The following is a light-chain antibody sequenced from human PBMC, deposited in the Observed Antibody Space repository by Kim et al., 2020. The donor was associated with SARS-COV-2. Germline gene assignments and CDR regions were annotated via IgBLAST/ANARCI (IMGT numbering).Light chain of an antibody. CDR3: CTYAGGPYV. Sequence: PGQSITISCTGTSSDVGTYNLVSWYQHHPGKAPKFIIYDVSKRPSGVSTRFSGSKSDNTASLTISGLQAEDEADYYCCTYAGGPYVFGTGTKVTVL. J-gene: IGLJ1*01. CDR1: SSDVGTYNL. V-gene: IGLV2-23*02. CDR2: DVS.